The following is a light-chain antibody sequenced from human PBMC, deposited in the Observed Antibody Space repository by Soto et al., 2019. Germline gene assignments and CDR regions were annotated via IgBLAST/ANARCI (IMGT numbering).Light chain of an antibody. CDR1: GSDVGGYNY. V-gene: IGLV2-14*01. CDR3: SSYTSSSTPWV. CDR2: DVT. Sequence: QSVLTQPASVSGSPGQSITISCTGTGSDVGGYNYVSWYQQFSGKAPKLLIYDVTNRPSGVSDRFSGSKSGNTASLTISGLQAEDEADYSCSSYTSSSTPWVFGTGTKVTVL. J-gene: IGLJ1*01.